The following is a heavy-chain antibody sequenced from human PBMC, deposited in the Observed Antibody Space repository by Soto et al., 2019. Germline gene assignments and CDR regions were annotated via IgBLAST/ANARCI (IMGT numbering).Heavy chain of an antibody. D-gene: IGHD4-17*01. J-gene: IGHJ4*02. CDR1: GFTFSSYA. Sequence: GGSLRLSCAASGFTFSSYAMHWVRQAPGKGLEWVAVVSYDGSNKYYADSVKGRFTISRDNSKNTLYLQMNSLRAEDTAVYYCAIFKFFYGDYDSIDYRGQRSLVTVS. V-gene: IGHV3-30-3*01. CDR2: VSYDGSNK. CDR3: AIFKFFYGDYDSIDY.